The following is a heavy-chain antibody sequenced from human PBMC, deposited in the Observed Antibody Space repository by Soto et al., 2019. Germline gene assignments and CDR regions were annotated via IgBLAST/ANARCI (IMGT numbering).Heavy chain of an antibody. D-gene: IGHD5-18*01. J-gene: IGHJ4*02. Sequence: SETLSLTCTVSGGSISSYYWSWIRQPPGKGLEWIGYIYYSGSTNYNPSLKSRVTISVDTSKNQFSLKLSSVTAADTAVYYCARDNAYSYGYTLAHWAQGTLVTVS. CDR1: GGSISSYY. CDR2: IYYSGST. V-gene: IGHV4-59*01. CDR3: ARDNAYSYGYTLAH.